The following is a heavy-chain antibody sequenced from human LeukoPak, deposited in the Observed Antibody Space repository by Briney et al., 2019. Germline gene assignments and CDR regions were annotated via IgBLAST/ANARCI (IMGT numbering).Heavy chain of an antibody. CDR2: IIPIFGIA. CDR1: GGTFRSYA. D-gene: IGHD3-22*01. CDR3: ARSVDYYDSSGYLYFDY. Sequence: ASVKVSCKASGGTFRSYAISWVRQAPGQGLEWMGRIIPIFGIANYAQKFQGRVTITADKSTSTAYRELSSLRSEDTAVYSCARSVDYYDSSGYLYFDYWGQGTLVTVSS. J-gene: IGHJ4*02. V-gene: IGHV1-69*04.